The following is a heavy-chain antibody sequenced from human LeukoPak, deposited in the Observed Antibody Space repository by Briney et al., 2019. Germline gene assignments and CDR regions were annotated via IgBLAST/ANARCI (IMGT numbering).Heavy chain of an antibody. J-gene: IGHJ5*02. CDR2: MNPNSGNT. CDR1: GYTFTSYD. Sequence: ASMKVSCKASGYTFTSYDINWVRQATGQGLEWMGWMNPNSGNTGYAQKFQGRVTMTRNTSISTAYMELSSLRSEDTAVYYCARGLYCSSTSCYTSYWFDPWGQGTLVTVSS. CDR3: ARGLYCSSTSCYTSYWFDP. D-gene: IGHD2-2*02. V-gene: IGHV1-8*01.